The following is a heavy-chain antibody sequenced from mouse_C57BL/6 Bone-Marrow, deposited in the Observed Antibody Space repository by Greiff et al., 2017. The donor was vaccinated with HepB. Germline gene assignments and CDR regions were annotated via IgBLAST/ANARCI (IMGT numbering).Heavy chain of an antibody. D-gene: IGHD2-2*01. V-gene: IGHV5-12*01. Sequence: EVKLMESGGGLVQPGGSLKLSCAASGFTFSDYYMYWVRQTPEKRLEWVAYISNGGGSTYYPDTVKGRFTISRDNAKNTLYLQMSRLKSEDTAMYYCGRDGYGGFAYWGQGTLVTVSA. CDR1: GFTFSDYY. J-gene: IGHJ3*01. CDR2: ISNGGGST. CDR3: GRDGYGGFAY.